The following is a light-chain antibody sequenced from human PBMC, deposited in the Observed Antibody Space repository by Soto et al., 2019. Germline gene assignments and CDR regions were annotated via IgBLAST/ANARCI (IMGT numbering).Light chain of an antibody. CDR1: SSNIGPGYD. J-gene: IGLJ1*01. Sequence: QSALTQPPSMSGAPGQSVTLSCTGSSSNIGPGYDVHSYQQLPGTAPRLLIYGNSNLPSGGPGRCSGSESCTSASLALTGLQAEDEADYYCQSYDSRLSGYVFGTGTKVTVL. V-gene: IGLV1-40*01. CDR3: QSYDSRLSGYV. CDR2: GNS.